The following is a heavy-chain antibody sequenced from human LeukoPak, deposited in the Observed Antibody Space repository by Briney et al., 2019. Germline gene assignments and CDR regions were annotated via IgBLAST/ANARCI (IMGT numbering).Heavy chain of an antibody. CDR1: GFTFSSYS. D-gene: IGHD1-1*01. V-gene: IGHV3-48*01. Sequence: GGSLRLSCAASGFTFSSYSMNWIRQAPGKGLEWVSYISSSSSTIYYADSVKGRFTISRDNAKNSLYLQMSSLRAEDTAIYYCARKGELERRRSWDYWGQGTLVTVSS. CDR3: ARKGELERRRSWDY. J-gene: IGHJ4*02. CDR2: ISSSSSTI.